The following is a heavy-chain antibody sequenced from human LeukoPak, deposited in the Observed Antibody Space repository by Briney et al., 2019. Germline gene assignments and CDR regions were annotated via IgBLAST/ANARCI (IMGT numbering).Heavy chain of an antibody. D-gene: IGHD2-21*02. CDR2: ISYDGSNK. Sequence: PGGSLRLSCAASGFTFSSYAMHWVRQAPGKGLEWVAVISYDGSNKYYADSVKGRFTISRDNSKNTLYLQMNSLRAEDTAVYYCADAYCGGDCPIGNIWGQGTTVTVSS. CDR3: ADAYCGGDCPIGNI. J-gene: IGHJ6*02. CDR1: GFTFSSYA. V-gene: IGHV3-30-3*01.